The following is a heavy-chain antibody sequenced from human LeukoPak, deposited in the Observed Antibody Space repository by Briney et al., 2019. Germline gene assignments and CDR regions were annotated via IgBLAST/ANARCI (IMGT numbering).Heavy chain of an antibody. CDR3: ASWELPERFFDY. CDR2: IYYSGST. CDR1: GGSISSYY. D-gene: IGHD1-26*01. J-gene: IGHJ4*02. V-gene: IGHV4-59*01. Sequence: SETLSLTCTVSGGSISSYYWSWIRQPPGNGLEWIGYIYYSGSTNYNPSLKSRVTISVDTSKNQFSLKLSSVTAADTAVYYCASWELPERFFDYWGQGTLVTVSS.